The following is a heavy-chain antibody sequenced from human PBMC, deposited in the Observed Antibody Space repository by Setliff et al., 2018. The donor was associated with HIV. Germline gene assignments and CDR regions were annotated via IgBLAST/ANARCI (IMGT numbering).Heavy chain of an antibody. J-gene: IGHJ6*03. CDR1: GGSISSSSYY. D-gene: IGHD4-4*01. Sequence: SETLSLTCTVSGGSISSSSYYWGCIRQPPGKGLEWIGSIYYTGSANYNPSLKSRVTISVDTSKNQFSLKLNSVTAADTAMYYCVRASHMTPGNLLHSTGPYYSYYMDVWGRGTTVTVSS. CDR3: VRASHMTPGNLLHSTGPYYSYYMDV. V-gene: IGHV4-39*01. CDR2: IYYTGSA.